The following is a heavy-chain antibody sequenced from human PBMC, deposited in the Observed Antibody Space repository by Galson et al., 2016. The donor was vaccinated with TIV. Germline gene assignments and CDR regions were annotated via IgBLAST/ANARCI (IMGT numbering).Heavy chain of an antibody. CDR1: GDSVSGNTAA. CDR2: TYYTSKWNT. J-gene: IGHJ6*02. CDR3: SRGHGNYGMGGAMDV. D-gene: IGHD1-7*01. V-gene: IGHV6-1*01. Sequence: CAISGDSVSGNTAAWNWVRQSPSRGLEWLGRTYYTSKWNTDYAVSVKGRIIIRPDTSMNQVSLQLSSVIPDDTAVYYCSRGHGNYGMGGAMDVWGRGTTVTVS.